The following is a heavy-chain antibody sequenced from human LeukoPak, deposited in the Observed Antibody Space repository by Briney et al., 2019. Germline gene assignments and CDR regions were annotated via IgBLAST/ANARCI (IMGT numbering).Heavy chain of an antibody. CDR2: IYYSGST. Sequence: SETLSLTCTVSGGSISSYYWSWIRQPPGKGLEWIGYIYYSGSTNYNPSLKSRVTISVDTSKNQFSLKLSSVTAADTAVYYCARDPTIAARGGWFDPWGQGTLVTVSS. D-gene: IGHD6-6*01. CDR3: ARDPTIAARGGWFDP. J-gene: IGHJ5*02. CDR1: GGSISSYY. V-gene: IGHV4-59*01.